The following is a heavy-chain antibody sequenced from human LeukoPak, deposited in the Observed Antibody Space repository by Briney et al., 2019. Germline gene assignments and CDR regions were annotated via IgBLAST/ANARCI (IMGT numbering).Heavy chain of an antibody. J-gene: IGHJ5*02. CDR2: VYPGDSES. Sequence: GESLKISCKGSGYSFTSYWIAWVRQMPGKGLEWMGIVYPGDSESRYSPSFQGQVTLSADKSISTAYLQWSSLKASDNAMYYCARLDSGGGCCDHWGQGTLVSVSS. V-gene: IGHV5-51*01. CDR3: ARLDSGGGCCDH. D-gene: IGHD2-15*01. CDR1: GYSFTSYW.